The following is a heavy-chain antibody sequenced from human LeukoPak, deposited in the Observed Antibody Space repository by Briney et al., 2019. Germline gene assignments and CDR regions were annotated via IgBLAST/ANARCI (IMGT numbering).Heavy chain of an antibody. D-gene: IGHD3-10*01. Sequence: GGSLRLSCAASGFTFSSYGMHWVRQAPGKGLEWVAFIRYDGSNKYYADSVKGRFTISRDNSKNTLYLQMNSLRAGDTAVYYCAKDRGPYYYGSGSPYYFDYWGQGTLVTVSS. V-gene: IGHV3-30*02. CDR1: GFTFSSYG. J-gene: IGHJ4*02. CDR3: AKDRGPYYYGSGSPYYFDY. CDR2: IRYDGSNK.